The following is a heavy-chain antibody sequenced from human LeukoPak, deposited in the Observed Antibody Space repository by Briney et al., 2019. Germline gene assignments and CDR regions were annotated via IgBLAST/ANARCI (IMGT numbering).Heavy chain of an antibody. CDR3: ARGEGWIQLWADYYGMDV. D-gene: IGHD5-18*01. J-gene: IGHJ6*04. CDR2: INPNSGGT. V-gene: IGHV1-2*04. Sequence: ASVNVSCKASGYTFTGYYMHWVRQAPGQGLEWMGWINPNSGGTNYAQEFQGWVTMTRDTSISTAYMELRRLRSDDTAVYYCARGEGWIQLWADYYGMDVWGKGTTVTVSS. CDR1: GYTFTGYY.